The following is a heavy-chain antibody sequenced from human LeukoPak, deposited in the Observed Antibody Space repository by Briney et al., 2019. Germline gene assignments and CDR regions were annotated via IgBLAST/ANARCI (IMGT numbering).Heavy chain of an antibody. D-gene: IGHD2-15*01. CDR2: INHSGST. Sequence: SETLSLTCTVSGGSISSSSYYWGWIRQPPGKGLEWIGEINHSGSTNYNPSLKSRVTISVDTSKNQFSLKLSSVTAADTAVYYCAREHCSGGSCYSIYYYYYMDVWGKGTTVTVSS. CDR3: AREHCSGGSCYSIYYYYYMDV. CDR1: GGSISSSSYY. J-gene: IGHJ6*03. V-gene: IGHV4-39*07.